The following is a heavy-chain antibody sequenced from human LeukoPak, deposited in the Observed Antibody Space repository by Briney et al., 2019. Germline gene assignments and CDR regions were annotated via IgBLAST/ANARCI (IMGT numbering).Heavy chain of an antibody. J-gene: IGHJ3*02. CDR3: ARRMATVTDAFDI. Sequence: SETLSLTCNVSGDSLTSHFWSWIRQTPGKGLEWIGYVFHSGTTNYSPSLKSRVTISLDTSKKQFYWRLASVTAADTAVYYCARRMATVTDAFDIWGRGTMVSVSS. CDR1: GDSLTSHF. D-gene: IGHD5-24*01. V-gene: IGHV4-59*08. CDR2: VFHSGTT.